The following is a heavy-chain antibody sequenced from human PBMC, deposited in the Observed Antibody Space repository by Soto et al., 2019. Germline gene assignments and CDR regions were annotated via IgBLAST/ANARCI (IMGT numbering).Heavy chain of an antibody. CDR2: ISAYNGNT. J-gene: IGHJ4*02. V-gene: IGHV1-18*01. CDR3: ARDAPQLLWFGDPFDY. D-gene: IGHD3-10*01. CDR1: GYTFTSYC. Sequence: SAKVCLKASGYTFTSYCISWVRQAPGQGLEWMGWISAYNGNTNYAQKLQGRVTMTTDTSTSTAYMELRSLRSDDTAVYYCARDAPQLLWFGDPFDYWGQGTLVTVSS.